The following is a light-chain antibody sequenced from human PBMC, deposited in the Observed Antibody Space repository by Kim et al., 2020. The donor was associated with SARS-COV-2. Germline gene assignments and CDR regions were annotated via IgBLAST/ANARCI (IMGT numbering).Light chain of an antibody. CDR1: QDIINY. CDR2: AVS. CDR3: QQLHAYPYT. V-gene: IGKV1-9*01. J-gene: IGKJ2*01. Sequence: DIQLTQSPSFLSASVGDRVTITCRASQDIINYLAWYQQKPGKAPKLLVYAVSTLQSGVPSRFSGSGSGAEFSLATSSLQPDDFATYYCQQLHAYPYTFGQGTKWRS.